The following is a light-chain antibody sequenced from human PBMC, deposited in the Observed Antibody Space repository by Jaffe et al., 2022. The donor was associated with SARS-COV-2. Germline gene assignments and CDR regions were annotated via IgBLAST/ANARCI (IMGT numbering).Light chain of an antibody. J-gene: IGKJ1*01. CDR1: QSISNW. CDR2: KAS. V-gene: IGKV1-5*03. Sequence: DIQMTQSPSTLSASVGDRVTITCRVSQSISNWLAWYQQKPGKAPKLLIYKASSLESGVPSRFSGSGSGTEFTLTISSLQPDDFATYYCQQYSSYSWMFGQGTKVEIK. CDR3: QQYSSYSWM.